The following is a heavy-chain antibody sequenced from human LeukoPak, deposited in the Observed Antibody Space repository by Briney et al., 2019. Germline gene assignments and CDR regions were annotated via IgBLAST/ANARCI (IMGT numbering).Heavy chain of an antibody. D-gene: IGHD3-22*01. CDR3: AGLVGRYSSGLYYYYFDY. J-gene: IGHJ4*02. V-gene: IGHV4-4*02. Sequence: SGTLSLTCTVSGDSINSLDLWSWVRQPPGKGLEWIGEMYLSGTTHSNPSVKSRVTISIDKSKNQFFLNLSSVTAADTAVYYCAGLVGRYSSGLYYYYFDYWGQGTLVTISS. CDR2: MYLSGTT. CDR1: GDSINSLDL.